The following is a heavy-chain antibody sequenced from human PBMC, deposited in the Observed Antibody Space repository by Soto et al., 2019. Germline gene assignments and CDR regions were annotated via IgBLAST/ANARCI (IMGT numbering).Heavy chain of an antibody. CDR2: IYYSGSA. V-gene: IGHV4-61*08. CDR1: GGSISSGGYY. CDR3: ARWTYCGGDCYWLDF. J-gene: IGHJ4*02. Sequence: SETLSLTCTVSGGSISSGGYYWTWIRQPPGKGLEWIGNIYYSGSANYDPSLRSRVTISLNTSKNQFSLNLNSVTAADTAIYYCARWTYCGGDCYWLDFWGQGTLVT. D-gene: IGHD2-21*02.